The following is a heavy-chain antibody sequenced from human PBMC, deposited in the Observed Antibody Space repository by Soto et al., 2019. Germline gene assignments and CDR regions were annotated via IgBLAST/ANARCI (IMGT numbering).Heavy chain of an antibody. CDR2: ISGSGGST. D-gene: IGHD6-13*01. CDR3: AKDLGYSSSWFSFDY. V-gene: IGHV3-23*01. CDR1: GFTFSSYA. J-gene: IGHJ4*02. Sequence: EVQLLESGGGLVQPGGSLRLSCAASGFTFSSYAMSWVRQAPGKGLEWVSAISGSGGSTYYADSVKGRFTISRDNSKNALYLQMNSLRAEDTAVYYCAKDLGYSSSWFSFDYWGQGTLVTVSS.